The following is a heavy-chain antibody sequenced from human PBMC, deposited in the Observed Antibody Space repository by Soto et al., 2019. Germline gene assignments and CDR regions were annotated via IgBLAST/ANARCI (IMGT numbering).Heavy chain of an antibody. J-gene: IGHJ4*02. CDR2: MKPDGSEK. CDR3: ARLITPRVLDS. CDR1: GFTFSNYW. Sequence: EVQLVESGGGLVQPGGSLRLSCAASGFTFSNYWMSWVRQAPGKGLEWVANMKPDGSEKDYVGSVKGRFTISRDNAKNSLYLQMNSLTTEDTAVYYCARLITPRVLDSWGQGTLVTVSS. V-gene: IGHV3-7*05. D-gene: IGHD1-20*01.